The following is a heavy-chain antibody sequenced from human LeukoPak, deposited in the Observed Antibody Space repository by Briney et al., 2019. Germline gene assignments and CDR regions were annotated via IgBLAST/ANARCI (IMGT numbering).Heavy chain of an antibody. CDR3: ARDAGWRLDP. Sequence: GGSLRLSCAASGFTFSDHNMDWVRQAPGKGLEWVGRIRNKANSYIIEDAASVRGRFTISRDDSKNSLFLQMNSLRAEDTAVYYCARDAGWRLDPWGQGTQVTVSS. CDR2: IRNKANSYII. J-gene: IGHJ5*02. V-gene: IGHV3-72*01. D-gene: IGHD3-3*01. CDR1: GFTFSDHN.